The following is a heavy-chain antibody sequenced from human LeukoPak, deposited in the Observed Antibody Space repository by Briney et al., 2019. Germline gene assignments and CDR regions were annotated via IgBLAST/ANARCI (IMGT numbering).Heavy chain of an antibody. J-gene: IGHJ6*02. V-gene: IGHV4-61*01. CDR1: GGSVGSVSSY. Sequence: PSETLSLTCTVSGGSVGSVSSYWTWIRQPPRKGLDWIGYVYHTGGTKYNPSLKSRVTISLDTSKNQFSLKLSSVTAADTAVYYCARDRKGAVYGMDVWGQGTTVTVSS. CDR2: VYHTGGT. CDR3: ARDRKGAVYGMDV.